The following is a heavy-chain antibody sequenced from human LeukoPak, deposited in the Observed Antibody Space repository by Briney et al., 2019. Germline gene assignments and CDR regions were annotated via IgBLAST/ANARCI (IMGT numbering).Heavy chain of an antibody. D-gene: IGHD3-10*01. V-gene: IGHV3-48*01. CDR3: ARDSTMVRGVLFDY. CDR1: GFTFSSYS. CDR2: ISENGVST. J-gene: IGHJ4*02. Sequence: GGSLRLSCAASGFTFSSYSMNWVRQAPGKGLEWVSIISENGVSTYYADSAKGRFTISRDNAKNSLYLQMNSLRAEDTAVYYCARDSTMVRGVLFDYWGQGTLVTVSS.